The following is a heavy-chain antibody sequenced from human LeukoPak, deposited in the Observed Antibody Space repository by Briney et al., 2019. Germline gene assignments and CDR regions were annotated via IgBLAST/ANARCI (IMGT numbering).Heavy chain of an antibody. Sequence: GASVKVSCKVSGYTLTELSMHWGRQAPGKGHEWRGGFDPEDGETIYAQKIQGRVTMTEDTSTDTAYMELSSLRSEDTAVYYCATEDFWSGTRGGYYMAVWGKGTTVTVSS. J-gene: IGHJ6*03. CDR1: GYTLTELS. D-gene: IGHD3-3*01. CDR2: FDPEDGET. CDR3: ATEDFWSGTRGGYYMAV. V-gene: IGHV1-24*01.